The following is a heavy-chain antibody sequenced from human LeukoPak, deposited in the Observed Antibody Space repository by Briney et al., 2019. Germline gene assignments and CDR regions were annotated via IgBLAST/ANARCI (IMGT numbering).Heavy chain of an antibody. CDR2: ITPIFGTA. D-gene: IGHD2-2*02. CDR1: GGTFSSYA. CDR3: ARVSFGGYCSSTSCYKGKYYYYMDV. J-gene: IGHJ6*03. Sequence: GASVKVSCKASGGTFSSYAISWVRQAPGQGLEWMGGITPIFGTANYAQKFQGRVTITADESTSTASMGLSSLRSEDTAVYYCARVSFGGYCSSTSCYKGKYYYYMDVWGKGTTVTVSS. V-gene: IGHV1-69*13.